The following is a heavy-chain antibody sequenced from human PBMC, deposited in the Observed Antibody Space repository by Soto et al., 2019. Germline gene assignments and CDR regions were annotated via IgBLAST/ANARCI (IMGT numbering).Heavy chain of an antibody. D-gene: IGHD6-19*01. CDR1: GGAIGNYF. J-gene: IGHJ4*02. Sequence: QVQLQESGPGLVKPSETLSLTCTVSGGAIGNYFWTWIRQPQAKGLEWIGDAKHSGATNYNPSLKSRVTISLDTSNSQFALKLRSVGAADTAVYYCASAWKWLDPFDYWGQGVLVTVSP. V-gene: IGHV4-59*01. CDR2: AKHSGAT. CDR3: ASAWKWLDPFDY.